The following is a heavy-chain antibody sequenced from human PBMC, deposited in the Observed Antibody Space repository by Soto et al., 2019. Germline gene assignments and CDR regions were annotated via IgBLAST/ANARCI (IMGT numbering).Heavy chain of an antibody. CDR1: GGSIISGGYS. D-gene: IGHD3-10*01. J-gene: IGHJ6*03. Sequence: SSETLSLTCAVSGGSIISGGYSWSWIRQPPGKGLEWIGYIYHSGNTHYNPSLKSRVTISLDTSKNQFSLKLSSVTAADTAVYYCARLFPSGEPLRGSGSYYKNYMDVWGKGTTVTVSS. CDR2: IYHSGNT. CDR3: ARLFPSGEPLRGSGSYYKNYMDV. V-gene: IGHV4-30-2*01.